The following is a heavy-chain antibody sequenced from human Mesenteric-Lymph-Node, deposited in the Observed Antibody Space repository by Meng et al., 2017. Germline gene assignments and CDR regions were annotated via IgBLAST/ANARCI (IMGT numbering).Heavy chain of an antibody. V-gene: IGHV4-38-2*02. CDR2: IYHSGST. D-gene: IGHD2/OR15-2a*01. Sequence: SETLSLTCTVSGYSISSGYYWGWVRQPPGKGLEWIGSIYHSGSTYYNPSLKSRVTISVDTSKNQFSLKLSSVTAADTAVYYCAREIIGTASAFDIWGQGTMVTVSS. J-gene: IGHJ3*02. CDR1: GYSISSGYY. CDR3: AREIIGTASAFDI.